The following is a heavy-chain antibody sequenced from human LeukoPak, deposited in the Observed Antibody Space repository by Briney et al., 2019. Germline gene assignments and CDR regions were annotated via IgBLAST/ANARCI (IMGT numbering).Heavy chain of an antibody. V-gene: IGHV3-9*01. Sequence: GGSLRLSCAASGFTFSSYAMSWVRQAPGKGLEWVSGISWNSGSIGYADSVKGRFTISRDNARNSLYLQMNSLRAEDTALYYCAKDMGAYYYDSSGYYPHWGQGTLVTVSS. CDR1: GFTFSSYA. CDR3: AKDMGAYYYDSSGYYPH. CDR2: ISWNSGSI. J-gene: IGHJ4*02. D-gene: IGHD3-22*01.